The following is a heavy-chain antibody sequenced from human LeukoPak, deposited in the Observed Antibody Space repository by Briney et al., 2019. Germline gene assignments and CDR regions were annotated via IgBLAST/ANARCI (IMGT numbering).Heavy chain of an antibody. V-gene: IGHV3-30*04. CDR3: AMGSGSYYNEFGDYYYGMDV. CDR1: GFTFSSYA. CDR2: ISYDGSNK. J-gene: IGHJ6*02. D-gene: IGHD3-10*01. Sequence: GRSLRLSCAASGFTFSSYAMHWVRQAPGKGLEWVAVISYDGSNKYYADSGKGRFTISRDNSKNTLYLQMNSLRAEDTAVYYCAMGSGSYYNEFGDYYYGMDVWGQGTTVTVSS.